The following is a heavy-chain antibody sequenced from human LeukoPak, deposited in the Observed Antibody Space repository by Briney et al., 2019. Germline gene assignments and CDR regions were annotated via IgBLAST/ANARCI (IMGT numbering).Heavy chain of an antibody. V-gene: IGHV4-34*01. Sequence: SETLSLTCAVYGGSFSGYHWSWIRQPPGKGLEWIGEINHTGNTNYNPSLKSRVTISVDTSKNQFSLKLSSVTAADTAVYYCARARGAVAAYFDYWGQGTLVTVSS. CDR1: GGSFSGYH. D-gene: IGHD6-19*01. J-gene: IGHJ4*02. CDR2: INHTGNT. CDR3: ARARGAVAAYFDY.